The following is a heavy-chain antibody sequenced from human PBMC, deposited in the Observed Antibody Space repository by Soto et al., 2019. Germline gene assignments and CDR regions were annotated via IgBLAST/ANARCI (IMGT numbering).Heavy chain of an antibody. CDR2: INPNGGST. J-gene: IGHJ3*02. CDR1: GYTFINYY. D-gene: IGHD6-19*01. V-gene: IGHV1-46*01. Sequence: QVQLVQSGAEVKKPGASVKVSCKASGYTFINYYMHWVRQAPGQGLEWMGIINPNGGSTTYAQKFQGSVTLTRYTSTNTVNMELSSLRSEDTAVYYCAREKWLVRRNDPFDIWGQGTMVTVSS. CDR3: AREKWLVRRNDPFDI.